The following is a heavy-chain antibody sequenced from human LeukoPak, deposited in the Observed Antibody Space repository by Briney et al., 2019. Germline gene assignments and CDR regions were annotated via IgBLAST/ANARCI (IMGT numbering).Heavy chain of an antibody. CDR3: ARGRPHGNDY. V-gene: IGHV3-74*01. J-gene: IGHJ4*02. D-gene: IGHD4-23*01. CDR1: GFTFSHFW. CDR2: IASDGSST. Sequence: GGSLRLSCAASGFTFSHFWMSWVRQAPGKGLVWVSRIASDGSSTTYADSVKGRFSISRDNAKNTLYLQMNSLRVEDTAVYYCARGRPHGNDYWGQGTLVTVSS.